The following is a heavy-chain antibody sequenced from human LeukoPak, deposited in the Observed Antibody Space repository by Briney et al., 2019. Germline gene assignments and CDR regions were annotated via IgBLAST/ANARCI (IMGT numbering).Heavy chain of an antibody. CDR3: ARDLNYYDILTGYRFDY. J-gene: IGHJ4*02. CDR1: GGAINSYH. V-gene: IGHV4-59*12. Sequence: SETLSLTCTVSGGAINSYHWTWIRQPPGKGLEWIGSIYYSGSTYYNPSLKSRVTISVDTSKNQFSLKLSSVTAADTAVYYCARDLNYYDILTGYRFDYWGQGTLATVSS. CDR2: IYYSGST. D-gene: IGHD3-9*01.